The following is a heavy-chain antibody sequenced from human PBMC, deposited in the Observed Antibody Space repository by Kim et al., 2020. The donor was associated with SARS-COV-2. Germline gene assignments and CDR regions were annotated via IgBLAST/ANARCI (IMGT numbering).Heavy chain of an antibody. D-gene: IGHD6-13*01. CDR2: IKSKTDGGTT. CDR3: TTGVLSSSWYYYYGMDV. V-gene: IGHV3-15*01. Sequence: GGSLRLSCAASGFTFSNAWMSWVRQAPGKGLEWVGRIKSKTDGGTTDYAAPVKGRFTISRDDSKNTLYLQMNSLKTEDTAVYYCTTGVLSSSWYYYYGMDVWGQGTTVTVSS. CDR1: GFTFSNAW. J-gene: IGHJ6*02.